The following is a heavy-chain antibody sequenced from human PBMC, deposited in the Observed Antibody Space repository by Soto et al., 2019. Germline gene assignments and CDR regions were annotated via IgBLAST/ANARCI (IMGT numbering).Heavy chain of an antibody. Sequence: SETLSITCAVSGGSISSGGYSWSWIRQPPGKGLEWIGYIYHSGSTYYNPSLKSRVTISVDRSKNQFSLKLSSVTAADTAVYYCAAGGGLPRYYWGQGTLVTVSS. CDR3: AAGGGLPRYY. CDR2: IYHSGST. V-gene: IGHV4-30-2*01. CDR1: GGSISSGGYS. J-gene: IGHJ4*02. D-gene: IGHD5-12*01.